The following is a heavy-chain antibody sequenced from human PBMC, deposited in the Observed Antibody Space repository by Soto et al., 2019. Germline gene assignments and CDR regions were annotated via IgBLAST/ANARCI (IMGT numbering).Heavy chain of an antibody. J-gene: IGHJ4*02. CDR3: GGALTGGSGWYVFDY. Sequence: QVQLVESGGGVVQPGRSLRLSCAASGFTFSGKAMHWVRLAPGKGLEWVAVVSFDGNNQYYADSVKGRFTISRDNSKDMLCLQMKRRRAAESAVYYGGGALTGGSGWYVFDYWGQGNVATVSS. CDR1: GFTFSGKA. V-gene: IGHV3-30-3*01. D-gene: IGHD6-19*01. CDR2: VSFDGNNQ.